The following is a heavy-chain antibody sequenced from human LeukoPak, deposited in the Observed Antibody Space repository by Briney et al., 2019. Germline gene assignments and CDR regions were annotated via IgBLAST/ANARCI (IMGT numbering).Heavy chain of an antibody. CDR2: IIGPGGDT. Sequence: PGGSLRLSCAASGFTFDDYAMHWVRQAPGKGLEWVASIIGPGGDTYHAGSVRGRFTISRDNSKNTLYLQMSHLRVEDTALYYCAKAAAERCASIKCYPFDSWGQGTLVAVSS. CDR1: GFTFDDYA. CDR3: AKAAAERCASIKCYPFDS. D-gene: IGHD1-1*01. J-gene: IGHJ4*02. V-gene: IGHV3-23*01.